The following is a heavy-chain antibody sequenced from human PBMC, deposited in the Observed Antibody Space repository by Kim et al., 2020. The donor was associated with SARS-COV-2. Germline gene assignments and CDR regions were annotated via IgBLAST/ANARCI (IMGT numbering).Heavy chain of an antibody. CDR2: ISSSSSYI. V-gene: IGHV3-21*04. Sequence: GGSLRLSCAASGFTFSSYSMNWVRQAPGKGLEWVSSISSSSSYIYYADSVKGRFTISRDNAKNSLYLQMNSLRAEDTAVYYCARDVGGYDILTGYRYGMDVWGQGTTVTVSS. D-gene: IGHD3-9*01. CDR1: GFTFSSYS. J-gene: IGHJ6*02. CDR3: ARDVGGYDILTGYRYGMDV.